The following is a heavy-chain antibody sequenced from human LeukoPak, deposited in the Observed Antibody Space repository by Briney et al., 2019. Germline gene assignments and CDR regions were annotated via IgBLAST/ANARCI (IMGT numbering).Heavy chain of an antibody. D-gene: IGHD3-10*01. CDR3: ARRWFGELPDAFDI. J-gene: IGHJ3*02. CDR2: IYYSGRT. Sequence: SQTLSLTCTVSGGSISSGDYYWNWIRQPPGKGLEWIAYIYYSGRTTYNPSLKSRVTISVDTSKNHFSLKLSSVTAADTAVYYCARRWFGELPDAFDIWGQGTMVTVSS. V-gene: IGHV4-30-4*01. CDR1: GGSISSGDYY.